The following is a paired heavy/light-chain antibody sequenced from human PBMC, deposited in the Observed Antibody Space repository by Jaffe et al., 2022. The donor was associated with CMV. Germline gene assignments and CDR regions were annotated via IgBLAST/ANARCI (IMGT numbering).Heavy chain of an antibody. D-gene: IGHD6-6*01. CDR2: ISYDGSKK. J-gene: IGHJ6*02. V-gene: IGHV3-30*18. CDR1: GFTFSNYG. CDR3: AKDFVRVEYSISSPSFGMDV. Sequence: QVQLVESGGGVVQPGRSLRLSCVVSGFTFSNYGMHWVRQAPGKGLEWVALISYDGSKKDLADSVKGRFTISRDNSRNTLYLQMNSLRAEDTAVYYCAKDFVRVEYSISSPSFGMDVWGQGTTVTVSS.
Light chain of an antibody. V-gene: IGKV2-28*01. CDR2: LGS. CDR3: MQALQTPRT. Sequence: DIVMTQSPLSLPVTPGEPASISCRSSQSLLHSSGYNHLDWYLQRPGQSPQLLIYLGSNRASGVPDRFSGSGSGTDFTLKISRVEAEDVGVYFCMQALQTPRTFGQGTKVEIK. CDR1: QSLLHSSGYNH. J-gene: IGKJ1*01.